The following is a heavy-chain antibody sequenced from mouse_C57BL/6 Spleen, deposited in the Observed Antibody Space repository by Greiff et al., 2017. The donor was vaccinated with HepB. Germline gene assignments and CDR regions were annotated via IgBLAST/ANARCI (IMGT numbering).Heavy chain of an antibody. V-gene: IGHV3-6*01. CDR1: GYSITSGYY. J-gene: IGHJ1*03. D-gene: IGHD2-3*01. CDR2: ISYDGSN. CDR3: ATSPPCYDGYYVDWYFDV. Sequence: EVKLLESGPGLVKPSQSLSLTCSVTGYSITSGYYWNWIRQFPGNKLEWMGYISYDGSNNYNPSLKNRISITRDTSKNQFFLKLNSVTTEDTATYYCATSPPCYDGYYVDWYFDVWGTGTTVTVSS.